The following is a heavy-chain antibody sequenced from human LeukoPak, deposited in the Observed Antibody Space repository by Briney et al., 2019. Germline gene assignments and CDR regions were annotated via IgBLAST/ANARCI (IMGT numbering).Heavy chain of an antibody. CDR2: INHSGST. D-gene: IGHD6-13*01. Sequence: PSETLSLTCTVSGGSIISSSYYWGWIRQPPGKGLDWIGEINHSGSTSYNPSLKSRVIISVDTSKNQFSLKLRPVTAADTAVYYCAREVDSSSWYGDYYHYYMDVWGKGTTATVSS. CDR3: AREVDSSSWYGDYYHYYMDV. V-gene: IGHV4-39*07. J-gene: IGHJ6*03. CDR1: GGSIISSSYY.